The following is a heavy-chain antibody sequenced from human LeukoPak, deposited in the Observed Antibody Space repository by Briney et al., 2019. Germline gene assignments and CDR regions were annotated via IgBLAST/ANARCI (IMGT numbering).Heavy chain of an antibody. J-gene: IGHJ3*02. D-gene: IGHD3-10*01. CDR1: GGSISSYY. Sequence: PSETLSLTCTVSGGSISSYYWSWIRQPPGKGLEWFGYIYYSGSTNYNPSLKSRVTISVDTSKNQFSLKLSSVTAADTAVYYCARSGVRGVLGAFDIWGQGTMVTVSS. CDR2: IYYSGST. V-gene: IGHV4-59*01. CDR3: ARSGVRGVLGAFDI.